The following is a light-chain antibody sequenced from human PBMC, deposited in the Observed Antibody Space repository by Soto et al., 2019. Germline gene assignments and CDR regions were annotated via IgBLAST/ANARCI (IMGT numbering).Light chain of an antibody. CDR1: SSDVGGYNY. CDR2: DAS. J-gene: IGLJ1*01. CDR3: SSYTSSSTPHV. Sequence: QSVLTQPASVSGSPGQSITISCTGTSSDVGGYNYVSWYQQHPGKAPKLMIYDASNRPSGVSNRFSGSKSGNTASLTISGLQAEDEADYYCSSYTSSSTPHVFGTGTKVTVL. V-gene: IGLV2-14*01.